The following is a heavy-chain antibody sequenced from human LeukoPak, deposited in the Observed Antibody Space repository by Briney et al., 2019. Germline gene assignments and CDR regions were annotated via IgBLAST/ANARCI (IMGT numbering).Heavy chain of an antibody. D-gene: IGHD1-26*01. CDR1: GGSISSYY. CDR2: IYTSGST. J-gene: IGHJ5*02. V-gene: IGHV4-4*09. CDR3: ARQVGATTSRWFDP. Sequence: PSETLSLTCTVSGGSISSYYWSWIRQPPGKGLEWIGYIYTSGSTNYNPSLKSRVTISVDTSKNQFSLKLSSVTAADTAVYYCARQVGATTSRWFDPWGQGTLVTVPS.